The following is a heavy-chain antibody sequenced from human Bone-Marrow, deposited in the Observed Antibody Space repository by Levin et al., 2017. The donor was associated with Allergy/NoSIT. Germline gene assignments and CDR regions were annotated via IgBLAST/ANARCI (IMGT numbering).Heavy chain of an antibody. J-gene: IGHJ6*02. D-gene: IGHD4-17*01. V-gene: IGHV4-30-4*01. CDR1: GDSITNTDYH. CDR3: ARNGPYYYGMDV. CDR2: LYNSGDT. Sequence: SETLSLTCTVSGDSITNTDYHWDWVRQTPGKGLEWIGYLYNSGDTKYNPPLQGRVTISSDTSKNQFSLRLDSVTAADTAVYFCARNGPYYYGMDVWGQGTTVFVSS.